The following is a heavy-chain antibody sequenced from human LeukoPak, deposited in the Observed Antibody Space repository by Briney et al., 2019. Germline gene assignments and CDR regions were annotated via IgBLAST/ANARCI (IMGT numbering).Heavy chain of an antibody. CDR3: AKDGGSGAYSLDY. CDR1: GFTFSHYG. J-gene: IGHJ4*02. V-gene: IGHV3-30*02. CDR2: IQYDGGNK. Sequence: HPGGSLRLSCAASGFTFSHYGIHWVRQAPGKGLEWVAYIQYDGGNKYYADSVKGRFTISRDNSKNTLCLQMNGLRAEDTAVYYCAKDGGSGAYSLDYWGQGTLVTVSS. D-gene: IGHD1-26*01.